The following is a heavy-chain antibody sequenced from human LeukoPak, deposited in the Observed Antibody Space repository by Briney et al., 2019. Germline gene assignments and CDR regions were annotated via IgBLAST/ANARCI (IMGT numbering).Heavy chain of an antibody. Sequence: GESLKISCKGSGYSFTRYWIAWVRQMPGKGLEWMGIIYPVDSDTRYSPSFQGQVTISADQSISTAYLQWSSLKASDTAMYYCASGVYDAFDIWGQGTMVTVSS. V-gene: IGHV5-51*01. J-gene: IGHJ3*02. CDR1: GYSFTRYW. D-gene: IGHD6-6*01. CDR2: IYPVDSDT. CDR3: ASGVYDAFDI.